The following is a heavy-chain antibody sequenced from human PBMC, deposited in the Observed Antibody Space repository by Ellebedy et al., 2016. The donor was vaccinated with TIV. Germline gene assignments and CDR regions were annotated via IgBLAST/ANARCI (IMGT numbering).Heavy chain of an antibody. V-gene: IGHV4-59*01. Sequence: SETLSLTCTVSGGSISSYYWSWIRQPPGKGLEWIGYIYYSGSTNYNPSLKSRVTISVDTSKNQFSLKLSSVTAADTAVYYCARTWYNWNDVSWFDPWGQGTLVTVSS. D-gene: IGHD1-1*01. J-gene: IGHJ5*02. CDR3: ARTWYNWNDVSWFDP. CDR2: IYYSGST. CDR1: GGSISSYY.